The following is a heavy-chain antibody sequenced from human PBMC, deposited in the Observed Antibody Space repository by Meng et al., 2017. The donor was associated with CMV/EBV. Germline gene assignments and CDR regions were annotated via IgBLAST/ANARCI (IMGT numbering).Heavy chain of an antibody. V-gene: IGHV3-30-3*01. Sequence: GESLKIPRAASGFPVSSYSMHWVRQAPGQGLEWVAVISYDGSNKYYADSVKGRFTISRDNSKKTLYLHMNSLRAEDTAVYYCARDIPSSYYYYGMDVWGQGTTVTVSS. CDR2: ISYDGSNK. D-gene: IGHD2-2*02. J-gene: IGHJ6*02. CDR1: GFPVSSYS. CDR3: ARDIPSSYYYYGMDV.